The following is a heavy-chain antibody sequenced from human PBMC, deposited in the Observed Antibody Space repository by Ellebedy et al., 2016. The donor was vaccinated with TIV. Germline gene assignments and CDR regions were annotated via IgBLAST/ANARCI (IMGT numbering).Heavy chain of an antibody. CDR2: MNPNSGDT. J-gene: IGHJ4*02. CDR3: AKRDFFGVDTLTFDH. D-gene: IGHD3-3*01. V-gene: IGHV1-8*01. CDR1: GYSFTNYD. Sequence: AASVKVSCKASGYSFTNYDINWVRQATGQGLEWMGWMNPNSGDTGSAQKFQGRVIMTRSTSTGTAYLELRSLRSEDTAVYYCAKRDFFGVDTLTFDHWGQGIVVTVSS.